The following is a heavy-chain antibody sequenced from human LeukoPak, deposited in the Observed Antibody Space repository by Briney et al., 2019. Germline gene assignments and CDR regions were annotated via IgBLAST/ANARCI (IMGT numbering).Heavy chain of an antibody. D-gene: IGHD2-21*02. J-gene: IGHJ4*02. Sequence: SETLSLTCTVSGGSISSSSYYWGWIRQPPGKGLEWIGSIYSGSTYYNPSLKSRVTISVDTFKNQFSLKLSSVTAADTAVYYCARRVVVTAIDYWGQGTLVTVSS. CDR3: ARRVVVTAIDY. CDR2: IYSGST. V-gene: IGHV4-39*01. CDR1: GGSISSSSYY.